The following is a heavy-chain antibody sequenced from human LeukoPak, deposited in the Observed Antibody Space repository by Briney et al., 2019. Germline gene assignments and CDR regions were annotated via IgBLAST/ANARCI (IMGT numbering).Heavy chain of an antibody. D-gene: IGHD3-3*01. CDR2: ISGSGGST. CDR1: GFTFSSYA. J-gene: IGHJ4*02. V-gene: IGHV3-23*01. CDR3: AKPFPRFLEWLPDY. Sequence: PGESLKISCAASGFTFSSYAMSWVRQAPGKGLEWVPAISGSGGSTYYADSVKGRFTISRDNSKNTLYLQMNSLRAEDTAVYYCAKPFPRFLEWLPDYWGQGTLVTVSS.